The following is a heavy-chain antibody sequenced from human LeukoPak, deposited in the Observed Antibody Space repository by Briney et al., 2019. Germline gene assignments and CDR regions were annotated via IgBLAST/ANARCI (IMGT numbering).Heavy chain of an antibody. Sequence: PGGSLRLSCAASGFTFDDYGMSWVRQAPGKGLEWVSRIKGDGSSTNYADSVRGRFTISRDNAKNTVYLQMNSLRTEDTAVYYCAKCEWGYYYDSSADYWGQGTLVTVSS. D-gene: IGHD3-22*01. CDR3: AKCEWGYYYDSSADY. CDR1: GFTFDDYG. CDR2: IKGDGSST. J-gene: IGHJ4*02. V-gene: IGHV3-20*04.